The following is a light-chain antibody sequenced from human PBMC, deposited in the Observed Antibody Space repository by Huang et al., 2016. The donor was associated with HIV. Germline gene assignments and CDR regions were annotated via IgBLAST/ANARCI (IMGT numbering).Light chain of an antibody. V-gene: IGKV4-1*01. J-gene: IGKJ2*01. CDR3: QQHYSSPPT. Sequence: DIVMTQSPDSLAVSLGERATINCKSSQSLFYNSNNKTYLAWYQQKPGQPPNLLIYWASSRKSGVPDRFSGSGSETDFTLTISSLQAEDVAVYYCQQHYSSPPTFGQGTKLEIK. CDR2: WAS. CDR1: QSLFYNSNNKTY.